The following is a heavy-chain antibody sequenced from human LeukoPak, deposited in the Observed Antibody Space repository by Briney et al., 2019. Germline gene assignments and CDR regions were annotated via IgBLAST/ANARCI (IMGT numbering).Heavy chain of an antibody. Sequence: GASVKVSCKASGYTFTSYDINWVRQAAGQGLEGMGWMNPNSGNTGYAQKFQGRVTMTRNTSISTAYMELSSLTSEDTAVYYCARAEDSSPYYYYMDVWGKGTTVTVSS. V-gene: IGHV1-8*01. CDR2: MNPNSGNT. D-gene: IGHD6-13*01. J-gene: IGHJ6*03. CDR1: GYTFTSYD. CDR3: ARAEDSSPYYYYMDV.